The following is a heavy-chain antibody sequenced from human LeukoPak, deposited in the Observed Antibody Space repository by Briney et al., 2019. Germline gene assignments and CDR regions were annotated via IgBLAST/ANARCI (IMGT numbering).Heavy chain of an antibody. CDR3: AREASSGAYNDY. D-gene: IGHD1-26*01. V-gene: IGHV1-18*01. CDR1: GYTFTNYD. CDR2: ITPYNGNT. Sequence: ASVKVSCMASGYTFTNYDITWIRQAPGQGLEWMGYITPYNGNTKYAQKLQGRVTMTTDTSTGTVYMELRSLRSDDTAVYYCAREASSGAYNDYWGQGTLVTVPS. J-gene: IGHJ4*02.